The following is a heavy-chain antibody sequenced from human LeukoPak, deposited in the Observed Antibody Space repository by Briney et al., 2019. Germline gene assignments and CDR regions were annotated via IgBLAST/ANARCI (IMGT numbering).Heavy chain of an antibody. CDR2: IYYSGST. V-gene: IGHV4-61*01. CDR1: GGSVSSGSYY. Sequence: SETLSLTCTVSGGSVSSGSYYWSWIRQPPGKGLEWIGYIYYSGSTNYNPSLKSRVTISVDTSKNQFSLKLSSVTAADTAVYHCARDNWNYGSSMDVWGQGTTVTVSS. CDR3: ARDNWNYGSSMDV. D-gene: IGHD1-7*01. J-gene: IGHJ6*02.